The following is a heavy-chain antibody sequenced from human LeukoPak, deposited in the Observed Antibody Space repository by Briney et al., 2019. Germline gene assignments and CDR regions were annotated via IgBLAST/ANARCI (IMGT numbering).Heavy chain of an antibody. CDR2: IYPGDSGT. V-gene: IGHV5-51*01. J-gene: IGHJ3*02. Sequence: GESLQISCKGSGYSFTSYWIGWVRQVPGKGREWMGIIYPGDSGTRYSPSFQGQVTISADKSISTAYLQWSSLKASDTAMYYCARLGPDCSGGSCYSRLNAFDIWGQGTMVTVSS. CDR1: GYSFTSYW. D-gene: IGHD2-15*01. CDR3: ARLGPDCSGGSCYSRLNAFDI.